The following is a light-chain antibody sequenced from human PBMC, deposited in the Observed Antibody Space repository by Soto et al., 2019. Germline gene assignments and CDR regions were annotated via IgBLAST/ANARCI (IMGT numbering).Light chain of an antibody. CDR3: CSYAGSYTLV. CDR1: SSDVGGYNF. CDR2: DVS. J-gene: IGLJ2*01. Sequence: QSALTQPRSVSGSPGQSVTISCTGTSSDVGGYNFVSWYQQHPGKVPKLIIYDVSMRPSGVPDRFSGSKSGNTASLTVSGLQAEDEADYYCCSYAGSYTLVFGGGTKVTVL. V-gene: IGLV2-11*01.